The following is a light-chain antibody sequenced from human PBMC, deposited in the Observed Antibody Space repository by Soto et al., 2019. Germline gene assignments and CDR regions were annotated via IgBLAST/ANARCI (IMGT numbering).Light chain of an antibody. Sequence: QSALTQPPSASGSPGQSVTIPCAGTSTDVGEYNYVSWYQQHPGKVPKLIIFEVNKRPSGVPDRFSGSKSGDTASLTVSGLQAEDEADYYCSSFVGAPVIFGGGTKDRP. J-gene: IGLJ2*01. CDR2: EVN. V-gene: IGLV2-8*01. CDR1: STDVGEYNY. CDR3: SSFVGAPVI.